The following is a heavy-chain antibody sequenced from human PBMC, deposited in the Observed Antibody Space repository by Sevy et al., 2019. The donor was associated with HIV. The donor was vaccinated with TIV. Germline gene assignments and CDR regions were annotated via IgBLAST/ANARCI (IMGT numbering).Heavy chain of an antibody. V-gene: IGHV1-2*02. J-gene: IGHJ4*02. CDR3: ARDVATSDLAGRRIPYYFDY. CDR2: INAKNGGT. D-gene: IGHD6-6*01. CDR1: GYTFSGYY. Sequence: ASVKVSCKASGYTFSGYYMHWVRQAPGQGLEWMGWINAKNGGTYYVDKFQGRVTVTRDTSSSTVIMELQMLSSDDTAFYYCARDVATSDLAGRRIPYYFDYWGQGTLVTVSS.